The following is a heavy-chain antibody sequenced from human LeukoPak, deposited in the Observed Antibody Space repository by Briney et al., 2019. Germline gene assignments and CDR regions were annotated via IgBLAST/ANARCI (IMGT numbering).Heavy chain of an antibody. CDR2: IYYSGST. CDR1: GGSISSGGYY. V-gene: IGHV4-31*03. D-gene: IGHD2-2*01. J-gene: IGHJ6*02. Sequence: SETLSLTCTVSGGSISSGGYYWSWIRQHPGKGLGWIGYIYYSGSTYYNPSLKSRVTISVDTSKNQFSLKLSSVTAADTAVYYCARDRPGGNQLLHYYYGMDVWGQGTTVTVSS. CDR3: ARDRPGGNQLLHYYYGMDV.